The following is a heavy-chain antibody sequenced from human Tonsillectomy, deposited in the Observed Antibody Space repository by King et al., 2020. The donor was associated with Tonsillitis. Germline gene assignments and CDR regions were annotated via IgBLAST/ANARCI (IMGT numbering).Heavy chain of an antibody. Sequence: VKLVESGGGLVKPGGSLRLSCAASGFTFSTYSMNWVRQAPGKGLEWVSSISSSSSYIYYADSVKGRFTISRDNAKKSLYLQMNSLRAEDTAVYYCATSIVATDAYFDYWGQGTLVTVSS. V-gene: IGHV3-21*01. CDR2: ISSSSSYI. CDR1: GFTFSTYS. CDR3: ATSIVATDAYFDY. D-gene: IGHD5-12*01. J-gene: IGHJ4*02.